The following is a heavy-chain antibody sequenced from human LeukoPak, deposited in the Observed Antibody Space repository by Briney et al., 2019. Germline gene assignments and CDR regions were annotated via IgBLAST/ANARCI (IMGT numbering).Heavy chain of an antibody. CDR3: ARDPPHVLRFLEWSPYYFDY. CDR1: GFTFSSYA. Sequence: GGSLRLSCAPSGFTFSSYAMSWVRQAPGKGLEWVSAISASGGSTYYADSVKGRFTISRDNSKNTLHLQMNSLRAEDTAVYYCARDPPHVLRFLEWSPYYFDYWGQGTLVTVSS. V-gene: IGHV3-23*01. J-gene: IGHJ4*02. CDR2: ISASGGST. D-gene: IGHD3-3*01.